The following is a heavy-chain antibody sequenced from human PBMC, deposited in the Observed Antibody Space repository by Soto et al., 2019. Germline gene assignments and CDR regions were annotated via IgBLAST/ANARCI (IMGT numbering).Heavy chain of an antibody. J-gene: IGHJ3*02. Sequence: GESLKISCQASGYRFTSYWIGWVRQMPGKGLEWMGIIYPADSDARYSPSFQGQVTISADKSITTAYLQWSSLKASDTAIYYCARPHTYYYDSSGSLHDAFDIWGQGTLVTVSS. V-gene: IGHV5-51*01. CDR3: ARPHTYYYDSSGSLHDAFDI. CDR2: IYPADSDA. D-gene: IGHD3-22*01. CDR1: GYRFTSYW.